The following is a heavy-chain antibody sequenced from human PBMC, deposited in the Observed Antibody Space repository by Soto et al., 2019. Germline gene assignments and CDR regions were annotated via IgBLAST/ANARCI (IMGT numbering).Heavy chain of an antibody. Sequence: ETLSLTCTVSIGSINTFYWSWVRQPAGKGLEWIGRIFSIGSTSFNPSLESRVAMSVDTSKNHFSLNLSSVTAADMAVYYCAREGSYSAYNFAHGIQLWSFDFWGQGALVTVSS. CDR2: IFSIGST. CDR1: IGSINTFY. J-gene: IGHJ4*02. D-gene: IGHD5-12*01. CDR3: AREGSYSAYNFAHGIQLWSFDF. V-gene: IGHV4-4*07.